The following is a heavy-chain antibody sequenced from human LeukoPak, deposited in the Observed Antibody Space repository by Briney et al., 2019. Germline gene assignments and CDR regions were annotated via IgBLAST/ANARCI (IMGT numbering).Heavy chain of an antibody. CDR2: ISFYESNY. Sequence: GGSLRLSCAASGFTFTDYAMHWVRQAPGKGLEWVAVISFYESNYFYADSVKGRFTISRDNSKNTLYLQMNSLRPEDTAVYYCARDPINDYWGQGTLVTVSS. V-gene: IGHV3-30*03. CDR1: GFTFTDYA. CDR3: ARDPINDY. J-gene: IGHJ4*02.